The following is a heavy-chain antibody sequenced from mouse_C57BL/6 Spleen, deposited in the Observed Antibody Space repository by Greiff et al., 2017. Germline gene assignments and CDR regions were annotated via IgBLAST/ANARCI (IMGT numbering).Heavy chain of an antibody. CDR1: GYTFTSYW. CDR2: IHPNSGST. J-gene: IGHJ4*01. CDR3: ARRDYDVGNYAMDY. V-gene: IGHV1-64*01. Sequence: QVQLKQPGAELVKPGASVTLSCKASGYTFTSYWMHWVKQRPGQGLEWIGMIHPNSGSTNYNEKFKSKATLTVDKSSSTAYMQLSSLTSEDSAVYYCARRDYDVGNYAMDYWGQGTSVTVSS. D-gene: IGHD2-4*01.